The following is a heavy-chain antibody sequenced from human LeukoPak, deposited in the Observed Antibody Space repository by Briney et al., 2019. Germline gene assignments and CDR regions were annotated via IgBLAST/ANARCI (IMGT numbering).Heavy chain of an antibody. CDR3: ARGWGMFDY. J-gene: IGHJ4*02. CDR2: IYSGGNT. V-gene: IGHV3-53*01. CDR1: GVSVSNDY. D-gene: IGHD7-27*01. Sequence: GGSLRLSCAASGVSVSNDYISWVRQAPGKRLEWVSVIYSGGNTYYADSVKGRFTISRDNSKNTVYLQMNTVRAEDTAVYYCARGWGMFDYWGQGTLVTVSS.